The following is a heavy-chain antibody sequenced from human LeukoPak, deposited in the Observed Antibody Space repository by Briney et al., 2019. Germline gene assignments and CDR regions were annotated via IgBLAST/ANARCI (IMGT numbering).Heavy chain of an antibody. V-gene: IGHV1-18*01. D-gene: IGHD5-24*01. J-gene: IGHJ4*02. Sequence: RASVKVSCKASGYTFTSYGISWVRQAPGQGLEWMGWISAYSGDTNYAQKFQGRATMTTDTSTSTAYMELRSLRSDDTAVYYCARDRDGYNLEGFDYWGQGTLVTVSS. CDR1: GYTFTSYG. CDR3: ARDRDGYNLEGFDY. CDR2: ISAYSGDT.